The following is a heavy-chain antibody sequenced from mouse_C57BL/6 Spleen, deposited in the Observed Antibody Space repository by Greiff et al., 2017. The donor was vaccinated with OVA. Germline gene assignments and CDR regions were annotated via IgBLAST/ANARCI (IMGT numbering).Heavy chain of an antibody. V-gene: IGHV1-81*01. CDR2: IYPRSGNT. Sequence: QVQLQQSGAELARPGASVKLSCKASGYTFTSYGISWVKQRTGQGLEWIGEIYPRSGNTYYNEKFKGKATLTADKSSSTAYMELRSLTSEDSAVYFCARRNTTVVEGAMDYWGQGTSVTVSS. CDR1: GYTFTSYG. J-gene: IGHJ4*01. CDR3: ARRNTTVVEGAMDY. D-gene: IGHD1-1*01.